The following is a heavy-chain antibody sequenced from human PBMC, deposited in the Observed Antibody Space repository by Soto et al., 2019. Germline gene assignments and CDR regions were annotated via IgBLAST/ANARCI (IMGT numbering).Heavy chain of an antibody. CDR1: GDSFGNFY. V-gene: IGHV4-4*07. Sequence: SETLSLTCTVSGDSFGNFYWSWIRQPAGKGLESIGRLSTSGRTNYSPSLQSRVTMSLDTSKNRFSLRLTSVSAEDTAVYYCAKARDSGSYRPFDHWGPGTLVTVSS. D-gene: IGHD3-22*01. J-gene: IGHJ4*02. CDR2: LSTSGRT. CDR3: AKARDSGSYRPFDH.